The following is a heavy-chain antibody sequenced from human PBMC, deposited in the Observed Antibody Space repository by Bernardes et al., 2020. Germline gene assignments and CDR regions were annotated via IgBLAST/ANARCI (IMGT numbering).Heavy chain of an antibody. CDR2: IYSSGST. Sequence: SETLSLTCTVSGGSISSSSYYWGWIRQPPGTGLEWIGSIYSSGSTYYNPSLKSRVTISVDTSKNQFSLKLSSVTAADTAVYYCARRTAAVAGTSGFDYWGQGTLVTVSS. CDR1: GGSISSSSYY. V-gene: IGHV4-39*01. CDR3: ARRTAAVAGTSGFDY. J-gene: IGHJ4*02. D-gene: IGHD6-19*01.